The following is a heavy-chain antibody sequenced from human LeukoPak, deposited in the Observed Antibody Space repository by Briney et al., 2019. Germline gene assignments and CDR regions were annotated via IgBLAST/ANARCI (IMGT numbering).Heavy chain of an antibody. V-gene: IGHV4-34*01. CDR1: GGSFSGYY. Sequence: PSETLSLTCAVYGGSFSGYYWSWIRQPPGKGLEWIGEINHSGSTNYNPSLKSRVTISVDTSKNQFSLKLSSVTAADTAVYYCARDYGGNSFWSQATLVTVSS. J-gene: IGHJ4*02. D-gene: IGHD4-23*01. CDR2: INHSGST. CDR3: ARDYGGNSF.